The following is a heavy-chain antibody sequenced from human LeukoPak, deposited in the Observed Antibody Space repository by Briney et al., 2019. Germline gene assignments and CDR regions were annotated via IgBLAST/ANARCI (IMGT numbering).Heavy chain of an antibody. J-gene: IGHJ4*02. CDR1: GGSISSTGYF. D-gene: IGHD3-10*01. V-gene: IGHV4-30-2*01. CDR3: AAIWSGTYFDY. Sequence: SETLSLTCTVSGGSISSTGYFWTWIRQPPGKGLEWIGYIYHSGSTNYNPSLKNRVTISSDRSRNQFSLKLSSVTAADAAMYYCAAIWSGTYFDYWGQGTLVTVSS. CDR2: IYHSGST.